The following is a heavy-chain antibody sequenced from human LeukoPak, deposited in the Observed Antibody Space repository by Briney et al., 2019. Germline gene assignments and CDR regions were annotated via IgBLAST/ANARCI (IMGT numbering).Heavy chain of an antibody. CDR1: GYTFTSYY. CDR3: ARIRDGYNDAYDI. Sequence: GASVKVSCKASGYTFTSYYMHWVRQAPGQGLEWMGLINPTGGSTGYAQKFQGRVTMTRDMSTSTVYMELSSLRSEDTAIYYCARIRDGYNDAYDIWGQGTVVTVPS. CDR2: INPTGGST. D-gene: IGHD5-24*01. J-gene: IGHJ3*02. V-gene: IGHV1-46*01.